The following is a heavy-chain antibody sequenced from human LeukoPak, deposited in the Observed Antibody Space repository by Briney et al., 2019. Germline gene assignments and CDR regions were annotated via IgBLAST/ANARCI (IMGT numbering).Heavy chain of an antibody. CDR3: ARGVGNYYDSSGYFLLDY. CDR2: ISSSGST. V-gene: IGHV4-61*02. D-gene: IGHD3-22*01. Sequence: SETLSLTCTVSGDSISSGDYYWSWIRQPAGKGLEWIGRISSSGSTNYNPSLKSRVTISVDTSKNQFSLKLSSVTAADTAVYYCARGVGNYYDSSGYFLLDYWGQGTLVTVSS. CDR1: GDSISSGDYY. J-gene: IGHJ4*02.